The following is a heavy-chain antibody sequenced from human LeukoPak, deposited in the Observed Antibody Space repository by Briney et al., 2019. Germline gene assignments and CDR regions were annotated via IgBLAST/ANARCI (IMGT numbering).Heavy chain of an antibody. J-gene: IGHJ4*02. Sequence: QPGGSLRHSCAASGFTFSSYAMSWVRQAPGKGLEWVSGINSGGYTFYADSVKGRFTISRDSSKNTLYLQMNSLRAEDTAVYYCAKDLTVTTLGYFDYWGQGTLVTVSS. D-gene: IGHD4-17*01. V-gene: IGHV3-23*01. CDR2: INSGGYT. CDR3: AKDLTVTTLGYFDY. CDR1: GFTFSSYA.